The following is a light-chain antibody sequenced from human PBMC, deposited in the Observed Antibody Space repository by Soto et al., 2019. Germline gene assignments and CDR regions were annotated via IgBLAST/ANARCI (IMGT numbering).Light chain of an antibody. CDR3: QQLNSYPPL. Sequence: DIQLTQSPSFLSASVGDRVTITCRASQGISSYLAWYQQKPGKAPKLLIYAASTLQSGVPSRFSGSGSGTAFTLTLSSLQPEDFATYYCQQLNSYPPLFGPGTKVDIK. V-gene: IGKV1-9*01. CDR2: AAS. J-gene: IGKJ3*01. CDR1: QGISSY.